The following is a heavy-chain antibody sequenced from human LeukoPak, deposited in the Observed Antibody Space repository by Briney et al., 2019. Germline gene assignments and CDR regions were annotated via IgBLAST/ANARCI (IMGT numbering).Heavy chain of an antibody. D-gene: IGHD3-10*01. CDR1: GGSISIYY. CDR2: IYNSGST. J-gene: IGHJ4*02. Sequence: PSGTLSLTCTVSGGSISIYYWSWIRQPPGKGLEWIGYIYNSGSTNYNPSLKSRVTISVDTSKNQFSLKLTSVTAADTAVYYCVRDRELNYWGQGTLVTVSS. V-gene: IGHV4-59*01. CDR3: VRDRELNY.